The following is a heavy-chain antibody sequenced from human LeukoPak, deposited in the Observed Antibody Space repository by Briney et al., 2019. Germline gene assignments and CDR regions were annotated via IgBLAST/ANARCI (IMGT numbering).Heavy chain of an antibody. CDR2: ISGSGGST. V-gene: IGHV3-23*01. CDR1: GFTFGSYA. D-gene: IGHD2-2*01. J-gene: IGHJ4*02. Sequence: GGSLRLSCAASGFTFGSYAMSWVRQAPGKGLEWVSAISGSGGSTYYAESVEGRFTISKDNSKNTLYLQMNSLRAEDTALYYCAKDCTSTNCYVDYWGQGTLVTVSS. CDR3: AKDCTSTNCYVDY.